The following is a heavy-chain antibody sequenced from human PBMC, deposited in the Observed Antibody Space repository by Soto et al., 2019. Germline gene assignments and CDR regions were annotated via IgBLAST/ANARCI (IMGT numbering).Heavy chain of an antibody. D-gene: IGHD6-13*01. Sequence: QVQLVRSGTEVKKPGASVKVSCKASGYTFTNYGISWVRQAPGQGLEWLAWINTYNGHTNYAQKLQGRVTLTTDTSTSTAYMELRSLRSDDTAVYYCARDLLYSSRSTVRFDIWGQGTMVTVSS. CDR1: GYTFTNYG. J-gene: IGHJ3*02. CDR2: INTYNGHT. V-gene: IGHV1-18*01. CDR3: ARDLLYSSRSTVRFDI.